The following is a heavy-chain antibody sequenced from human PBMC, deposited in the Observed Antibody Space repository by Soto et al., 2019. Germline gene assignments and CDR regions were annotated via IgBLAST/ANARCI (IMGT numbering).Heavy chain of an antibody. J-gene: IGHJ6*02. Sequence: QVQVVVSGGGVVQPGRSLRLSCAASGFTFSSFGMHWVRQVPGKGLEWVSLIWYDGSKKSYGDSVKGRFTISRDNSRNTVYLQMNSLRADDTAVYYCARDASYYSLWSGYYPSRNGMDVWGQGTTVTVSS. CDR3: ARDASYYSLWSGYYPSRNGMDV. CDR1: GFTFSSFG. CDR2: IWYDGSKK. V-gene: IGHV3-33*01. D-gene: IGHD3-3*01.